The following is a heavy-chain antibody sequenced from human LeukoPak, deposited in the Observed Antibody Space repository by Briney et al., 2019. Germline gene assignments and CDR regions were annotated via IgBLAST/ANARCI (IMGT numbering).Heavy chain of an antibody. CDR3: ARVGYYSSGPFSYFDY. CDR2: ISYDGSNE. J-gene: IGHJ4*02. D-gene: IGHD3-10*01. V-gene: IGHV3-30-3*01. CDR1: GFTFSRYA. Sequence: SGGSQRLSCAASGFTFSRYAMHWVRQAPGKGLEWVAVISYDGSNEYYADSVKGRFTISRDSSENTLYLQMNSLRVEDTAVYYCARVGYYSSGPFSYFDYWGQGTLVTVSS.